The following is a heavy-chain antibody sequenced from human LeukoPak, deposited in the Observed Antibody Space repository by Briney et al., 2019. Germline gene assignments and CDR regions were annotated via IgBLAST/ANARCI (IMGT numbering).Heavy chain of an antibody. CDR3: ARAYSSGWYVLY. V-gene: IGHV3-11*06. D-gene: IGHD6-19*01. CDR1: GFTFSDYY. Sequence: GGSLRLSCAASGFTFSDYYMSWIRQAPGKGLEWVSYISSSSSYIYYADSVKGRFTISRDNAKNSLYLQMNSLRAEDTAVYYCARAYSSGWYVLYWGQGTLVTVSS. CDR2: ISSSSSYI. J-gene: IGHJ4*02.